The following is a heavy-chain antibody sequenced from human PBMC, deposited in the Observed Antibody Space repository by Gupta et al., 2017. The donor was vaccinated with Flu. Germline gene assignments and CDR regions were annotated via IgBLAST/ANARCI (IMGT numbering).Heavy chain of an antibody. CDR2: ISSSSRYI. V-gene: IGHV3-21*01. J-gene: IGHJ4*02. CDR3: ARAWDVTVAGTFDY. Sequence: QAPGKGLEWVSSISSSSRYIYYADSVKGRFTISRHNAKNSLYLQINSLRAEDTAVYYCARAWDVTVAGTFDYWGQGTLVTVSS. D-gene: IGHD6-19*01.